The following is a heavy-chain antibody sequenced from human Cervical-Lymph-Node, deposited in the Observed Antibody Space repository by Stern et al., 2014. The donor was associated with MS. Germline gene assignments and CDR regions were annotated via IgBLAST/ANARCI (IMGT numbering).Heavy chain of an antibody. D-gene: IGHD5-12*01. V-gene: IGHV7-4-1*02. CDR1: RYSFTNYA. J-gene: IGHJ6*02. CDR3: ARGGASWRYGMDV. CDR2: INTNTGHP. Sequence: VQLVQSGSELKKPGASVKVSCKASRYSFTNYAMNWVRQAPGQGLEWMGWINTNTGHPTYGQGYTGRFVLSLDTSVSTAYLQISSLKVEDTAVYYCARGGASWRYGMDVWGQGTTVTVSS.